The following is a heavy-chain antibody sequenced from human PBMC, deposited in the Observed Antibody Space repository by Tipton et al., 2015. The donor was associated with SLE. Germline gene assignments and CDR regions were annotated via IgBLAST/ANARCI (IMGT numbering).Heavy chain of an antibody. Sequence: SLRLSCAASGFTFSSYSMNWVRQAPGKGLEWVSSISSSSSYIYYADSVKGRFTISRDNAKNSLYLQMNSLRAEDSAVYYCARDLPDAFEICGQGTRVTVSS. CDR1: GFTFSSYS. J-gene: IGHJ3*02. V-gene: IGHV3-21*03. CDR3: ARDLPDAFEI. CDR2: ISSSSSYI.